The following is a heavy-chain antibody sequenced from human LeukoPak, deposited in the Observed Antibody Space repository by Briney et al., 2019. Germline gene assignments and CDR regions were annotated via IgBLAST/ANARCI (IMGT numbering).Heavy chain of an antibody. CDR2: IKEDGSEK. D-gene: IGHD3-3*01. V-gene: IGHV3-7*01. J-gene: IGHJ4*02. CDR3: ARSGSDFDY. CDR1: GFTFSSYA. Sequence: GGSLRLSCAASGFTFSSYAMSWVRQAPGKGLEWVANIKEDGSEKNYVDSVKGRFTLSRDNAKNSLCLQMNSLRAEDTAVYYCARSGSDFDYWGQGTLVSVSS.